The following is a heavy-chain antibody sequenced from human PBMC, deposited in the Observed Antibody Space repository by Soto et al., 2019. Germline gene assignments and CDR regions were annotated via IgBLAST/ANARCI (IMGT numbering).Heavy chain of an antibody. Sequence: QLVESGGDLVTPGASLRLSCVASGFNFSDAWMTWVRQAPGKGLEWVGRIKDRDYGGTADYAASVKGRFTMSRDDSTNMLFLQMNSLKREDTAVYYCTTNDYWGQGTQVTVSS. CDR3: TTNDY. CDR1: GFNFSDAW. J-gene: IGHJ4*02. V-gene: IGHV3-15*01. CDR2: IKDRDYGGTA.